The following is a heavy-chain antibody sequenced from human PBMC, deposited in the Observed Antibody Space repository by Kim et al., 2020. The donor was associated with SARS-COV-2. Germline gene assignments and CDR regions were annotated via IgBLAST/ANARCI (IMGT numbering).Heavy chain of an antibody. CDR1: GGSINTGGHY. J-gene: IGHJ1*01. D-gene: IGHD3-22*01. CDR3: AKVETLIAVVISD. V-gene: IGHV4-31*03. CDR2: IHYSGST. Sequence: SETLSLTCTVSGGSINTGGHYWSWIRQHPGKGLEWIGYIHYSGSTYYNPSLKSRLTMSIETSKNQFSLNLSSVTAADTAVYYCAKVETLIAVVISDWGQG.